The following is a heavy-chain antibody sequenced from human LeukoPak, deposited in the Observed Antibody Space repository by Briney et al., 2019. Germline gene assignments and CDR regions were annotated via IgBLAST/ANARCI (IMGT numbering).Heavy chain of an antibody. CDR2: IYPGDSDT. V-gene: IGHV5-51*01. CDR3: ASYDILTGYYGAFDI. Sequence: KISCKGSGYSFTSYWIGWVRQMPGKGLEGMGTIYPGDSDTRYNPAFQGKVTISDEKSISPAYLQWSSLKASDTAMYYCASYDILTGYYGAFDIWGQGTMVTVSS. CDR1: GYSFTSYW. D-gene: IGHD3-9*01. J-gene: IGHJ3*02.